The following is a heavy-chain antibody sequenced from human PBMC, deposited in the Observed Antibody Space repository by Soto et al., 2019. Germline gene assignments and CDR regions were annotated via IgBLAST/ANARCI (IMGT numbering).Heavy chain of an antibody. J-gene: IGHJ5*02. V-gene: IGHV4-59*01. D-gene: IGHD3-22*01. CDR3: ASAQLDYDSSGYWFDP. CDR2: IYYSGST. CDR1: GGSISSYY. Sequence: SETLSLTCTVSGGSISSYYWSWIRQPPGKGLEWIGYIYYSGSTNYNPSLKSRVTISVDTSKNQFSLKLSSVTAADTAVYYCASAQLDYDSSGYWFDPWGQGTLVTVSS.